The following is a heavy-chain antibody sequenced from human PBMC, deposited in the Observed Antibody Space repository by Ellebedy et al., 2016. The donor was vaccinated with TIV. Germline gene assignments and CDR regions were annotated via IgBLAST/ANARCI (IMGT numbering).Heavy chain of an antibody. Sequence: PGGSLRLSCAASGFTFSSYGMHWVRQAPGKGLEWVAVIWYDGSNKYYADSVKSRFTISSDNSKNTLYLQMNSLRAEDTAVYYCARGLTYYYDSSGYPNWFDPWGQGTLVTVSS. CDR2: IWYDGSNK. CDR3: ARGLTYYYDSSGYPNWFDP. J-gene: IGHJ5*02. CDR1: GFTFSSYG. D-gene: IGHD3-22*01. V-gene: IGHV3-33*08.